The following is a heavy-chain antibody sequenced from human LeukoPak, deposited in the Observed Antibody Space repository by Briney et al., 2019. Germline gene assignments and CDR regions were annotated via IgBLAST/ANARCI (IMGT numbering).Heavy chain of an antibody. Sequence: SVKVSCKAAGGSFNNYAVTWVRQAPGQGLEWMGGFIPIHDTTNYAPNFQGRVTITTDESSTTAYMELSSLKWEDTALYYCARSNDYDYHFNYWGQGTLVTVSS. V-gene: IGHV1-69*05. CDR3: ARSNDYDYHFNY. CDR2: FIPIHDTT. J-gene: IGHJ4*02. D-gene: IGHD5-12*01. CDR1: GGSFNNYA.